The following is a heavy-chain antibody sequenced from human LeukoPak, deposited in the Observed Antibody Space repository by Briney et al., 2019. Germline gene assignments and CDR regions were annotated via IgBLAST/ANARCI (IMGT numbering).Heavy chain of an antibody. J-gene: IGHJ5*02. Sequence: AGGSLRLSCAASGFTFSSYSMNWVRQAPGKGLEWVSSISSSSSYIYYADSVKGRFTISRDNAKNSLYLQMNSLRAEDTAVYYCARSSSPNWFDPWGQGTLVTVSS. CDR1: GFTFSSYS. CDR2: ISSSSSYI. CDR3: ARSSSPNWFDP. D-gene: IGHD6-13*01. V-gene: IGHV3-21*01.